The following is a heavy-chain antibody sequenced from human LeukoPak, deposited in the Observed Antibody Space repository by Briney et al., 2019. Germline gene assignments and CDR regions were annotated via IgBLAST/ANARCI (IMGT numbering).Heavy chain of an antibody. V-gene: IGHV1-24*01. J-gene: IGHJ4*02. D-gene: IGHD6-13*01. CDR3: ATHSGIAAAGIYYFDY. CDR2: FDPEDGET. CDR1: GYTLTELS. Sequence: GASVKVSCKVSGYTLTELSMHWVRQAPGKGLEWVGGFDPEDGETIYAQKFQGRVTMTEDTSTDTAYMELSSLRSEDTAVYYCATHSGIAAAGIYYFDYWGQGTLVTVSS.